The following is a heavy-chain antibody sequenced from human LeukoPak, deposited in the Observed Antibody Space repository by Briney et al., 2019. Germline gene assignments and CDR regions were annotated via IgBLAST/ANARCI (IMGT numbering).Heavy chain of an antibody. D-gene: IGHD4-23*01. J-gene: IGHJ4*02. CDR2: VNHSGGT. CDR1: GGSFSAYY. CDR3: ARKDFGGRNFYFDY. V-gene: IGHV4-34*01. Sequence: PSETLSLTCAVYGGSFSAYYWSWIRQPPGKGLEWIGEVNHSGGTNYNPSLKSRVTISVDSSKNQFPLKLTSVTAADTAVYYCARKDFGGRNFYFDYWGQGALVTVSS.